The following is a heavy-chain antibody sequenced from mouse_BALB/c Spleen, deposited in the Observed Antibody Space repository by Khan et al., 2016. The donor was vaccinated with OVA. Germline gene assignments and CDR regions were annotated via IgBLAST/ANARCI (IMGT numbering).Heavy chain of an antibody. D-gene: IGHD2-3*01. CDR2: ISYSGST. J-gene: IGHJ4*01. CDR3: ARDGSRCNYAMDY. CDR1: GYSITSDYA. Sequence: EVQLQESGPGLVKPSQSLSLTCTVTGYSITSDYAWNWIRQFPGNKLEWMGYISYSGSTNFNPALKSQISITRDTSKNQFFLQLNSVTTEDTDTYYGARDGSRCNYAMDYWGQGTSVTVSS. V-gene: IGHV3-2*02.